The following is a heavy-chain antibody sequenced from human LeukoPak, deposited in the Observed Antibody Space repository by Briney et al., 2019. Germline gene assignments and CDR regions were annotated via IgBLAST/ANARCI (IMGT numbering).Heavy chain of an antibody. Sequence: PGGSLRLSCTASGFTLSSYEMSWIRQAPGKGLEWVSSIDYSGGSTYYADSVKGRFTISRDNSKNTLYLQLNSLRGDDTAVYYCAKTPYARSSSWYIDYWGQGTLVTVSS. CDR2: IDYSGGST. V-gene: IGHV3-23*01. D-gene: IGHD6-13*01. CDR3: AKTPYARSSSWYIDY. J-gene: IGHJ4*02. CDR1: GFTLSSYE.